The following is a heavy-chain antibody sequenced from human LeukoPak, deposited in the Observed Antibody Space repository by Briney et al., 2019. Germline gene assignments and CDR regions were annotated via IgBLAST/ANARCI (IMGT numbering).Heavy chain of an antibody. Sequence: ASVKVSCKASGYTFTSYDINWVRQATGQGLEWMGWMNPNSGNTGYAQKFQGRVTITRNTSISTAYMELSSLRSEDTAVYYCARGGSYYDFWSGYYRDYYYYYYMDVWGKGTTVTVSS. CDR1: GYTFTSYD. V-gene: IGHV1-8*03. CDR3: ARGGSYYDFWSGYYRDYYYYYYMDV. J-gene: IGHJ6*03. CDR2: MNPNSGNT. D-gene: IGHD3-3*01.